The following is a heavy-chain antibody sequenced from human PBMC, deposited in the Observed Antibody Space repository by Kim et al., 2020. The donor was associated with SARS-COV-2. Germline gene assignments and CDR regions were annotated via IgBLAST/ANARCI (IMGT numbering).Heavy chain of an antibody. Sequence: YSPSFQGHVTISADKSISTAYLQWSRLKASDTAMYYCARLERLHPIPRDYWGQGTLVTVSS. CDR3: ARLERLHPIPRDY. D-gene: IGHD4-4*01. V-gene: IGHV5-10-1*01. J-gene: IGHJ4*02.